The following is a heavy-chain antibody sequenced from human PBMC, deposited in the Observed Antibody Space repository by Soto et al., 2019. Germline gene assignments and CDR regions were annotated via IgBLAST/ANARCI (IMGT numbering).Heavy chain of an antibody. CDR1: GGSFSGYY. J-gene: IGHJ5*02. CDR3: ARGGIVVVPAARRFDP. D-gene: IGHD2-2*01. CDR2: INHSGST. Sequence: QVQLQQWGAGLLKPSETLSLTCAVYGGSFSGYYWSWIRQPPGKGLEWIGEINHSGSTNYNPSLRGRDTISVDTSKNQFSLKLSSVTAADTAVYYCARGGIVVVPAARRFDPWGQGTLVTVSS. V-gene: IGHV4-34*01.